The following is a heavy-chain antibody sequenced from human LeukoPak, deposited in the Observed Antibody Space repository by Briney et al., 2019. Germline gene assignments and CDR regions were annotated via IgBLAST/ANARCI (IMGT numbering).Heavy chain of an antibody. D-gene: IGHD6-13*01. Sequence: ASVKVSCKVSGYTLTELSMHWVRQAPGQGLEWMGWINPNSGGTNYAQKFQGRVTMTRDTSISTAYMELSRLRSDDTAVYYCASLWKAAAGLEIFDPWGQGTQVTVSS. CDR2: INPNSGGT. CDR1: GYTLTELS. V-gene: IGHV1-2*02. CDR3: ASLWKAAAGLEIFDP. J-gene: IGHJ5*02.